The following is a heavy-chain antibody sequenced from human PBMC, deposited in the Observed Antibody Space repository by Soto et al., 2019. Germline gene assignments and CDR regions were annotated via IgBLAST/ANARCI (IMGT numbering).Heavy chain of an antibody. CDR2: IDADNDK. Sequence: SGPTLVNPTQTLTLTCTFSGFSLTTRGMCESWIRQPPGRALEWLALIDADNDKFYRASVKTRLTISKDTSGNQVVLTMTNMDPVHTATYYCARGPVRVVYNVDCWRQGPLCTASS. D-gene: IGHD1-1*01. CDR1: GFSLTTRGMC. J-gene: IGHJ4*02. V-gene: IGHV2-70*01. CDR3: ARGPVRVVYNVDC.